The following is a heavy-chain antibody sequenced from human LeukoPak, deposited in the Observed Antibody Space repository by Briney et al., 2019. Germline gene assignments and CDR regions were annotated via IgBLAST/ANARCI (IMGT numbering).Heavy chain of an antibody. CDR3: STWRGGLNKQFFQH. J-gene: IGHJ1*01. Sequence: GGSLRLSCAASGFTFSSYSMNWVRQAPGKGLDLVSYISSSSSTIYYADSVNGRFTISRDNSKNTLYLQMNSRRAEDTAVDYYSTWRGGLNKQFFQHWGQGNLVNVSS. CDR2: ISSSSSTI. CDR1: GFTFSSYS. D-gene: IGHD3-3*01. V-gene: IGHV3-48*01.